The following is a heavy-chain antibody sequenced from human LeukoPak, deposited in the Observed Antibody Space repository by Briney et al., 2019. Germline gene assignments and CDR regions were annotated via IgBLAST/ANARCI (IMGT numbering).Heavy chain of an antibody. D-gene: IGHD2-2*02. CDR3: AKGLGYCSSTSCYSAHFDY. V-gene: IGHV3-43D*04. CDR1: GFTFDDYA. Sequence: PGGSLRLSRAASGFTFDDYAMHWVRQAPGKGLEWVSLISWDGGSTYYADSVKGRFTISRDNSKNSLYLQMNSLRAEDTALYYCAKGLGYCSSTSCYSAHFDYWGQGTLVTVSS. J-gene: IGHJ4*02. CDR2: ISWDGGST.